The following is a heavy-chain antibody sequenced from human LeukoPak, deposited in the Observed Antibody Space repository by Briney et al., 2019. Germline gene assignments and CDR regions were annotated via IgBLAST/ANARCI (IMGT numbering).Heavy chain of an antibody. V-gene: IGHV3-30*18. CDR3: AKDRYSGSYYGYFDY. J-gene: IGHJ4*02. CDR1: GFTFSSYG. CDR2: ISYDGSNK. D-gene: IGHD1-26*01. Sequence: GGSLRLPCAASGFTFSSYGMHWVRQAPGKGLEWVAVISYDGSNKYYADSVKGRFTISRDNSKNTLYLQMNSLRAEDTAVYYCAKDRYSGSYYGYFDYWGQGTLVTVSS.